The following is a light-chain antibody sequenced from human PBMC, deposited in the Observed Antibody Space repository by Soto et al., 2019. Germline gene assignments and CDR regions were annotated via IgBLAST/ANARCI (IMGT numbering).Light chain of an antibody. CDR2: EVT. V-gene: IGLV2-14*01. J-gene: IGLJ1*01. Sequence: QSVLAQPASVSGSPGQSITISCTATSSDVGASNYVSWYQQHPGKAPTNLMIYEVTNLPSGVSNRFSGSKSGNTASLTISGLQAEDEADYYCSSYTSSSTYVFGTGTKVTVL. CDR1: SSDVGASNY. CDR3: SSYTSSSTYV.